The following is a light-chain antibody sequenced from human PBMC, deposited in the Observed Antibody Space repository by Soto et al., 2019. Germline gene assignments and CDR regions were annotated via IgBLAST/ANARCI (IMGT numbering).Light chain of an antibody. J-gene: IGKJ1*01. CDR1: QSIGEW. V-gene: IGKV1-5*01. CDR3: LQDYNYPWT. Sequence: DIQMTQSPSTPSASVGDGVTITCRASQSIGEWLAWYQQKPGKAPKVLIYDASRLQSGVPSRFSGSGSETEFALTISSLQPEDFATYYCLQDYNYPWTFGQGTKVDI. CDR2: DAS.